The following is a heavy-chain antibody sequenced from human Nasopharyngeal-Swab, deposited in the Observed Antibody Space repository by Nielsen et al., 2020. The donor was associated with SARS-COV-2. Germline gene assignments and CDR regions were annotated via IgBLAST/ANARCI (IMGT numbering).Heavy chain of an antibody. J-gene: IGHJ5*02. CDR2: IYSGGST. CDR3: ARLGSSSWYANWFDP. V-gene: IGHV3-53*01. Sequence: VRQAPGKGLEWVSVIYSGGSTYYADSVKGRFTISRDNSKNTLYFQMNSLRAEDTAVYYCARLGSSSWYANWFDPWGQGTLITVSS. D-gene: IGHD6-13*01.